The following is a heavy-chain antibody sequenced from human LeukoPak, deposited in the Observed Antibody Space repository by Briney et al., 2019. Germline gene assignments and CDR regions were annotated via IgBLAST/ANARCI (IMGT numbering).Heavy chain of an antibody. CDR1: GGSISSYY. V-gene: IGHV4-4*07. CDR2: IYTSGST. D-gene: IGHD6-19*01. Sequence: SETLSLTCTVSGGSISSYYWSWIRQPAGKGLEWIGRIYTSGSTNYNPSLKSRVTMSVDTSKNQFSLKLSSVTAADTAVYYCARYRGQWLVPVYFDYWGQGTLVTVSS. CDR3: ARYRGQWLVPVYFDY. J-gene: IGHJ4*02.